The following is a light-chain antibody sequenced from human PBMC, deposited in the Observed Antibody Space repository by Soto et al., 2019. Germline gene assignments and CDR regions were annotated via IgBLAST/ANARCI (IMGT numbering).Light chain of an antibody. CDR1: QNISSY. J-gene: IGKJ1*01. V-gene: IGKV3-11*01. CDR3: LQDYNYPWT. CDR2: DVS. Sequence: IVLTQSPPTLSLSPGKRAPLSCGASQNISSYLNWYQQKPGQAPRLLIYDVSNRATGIPARFSGSGSGTDFTLTISSLQPEDFATYYCLQDYNYPWTFGQGTKVDIK.